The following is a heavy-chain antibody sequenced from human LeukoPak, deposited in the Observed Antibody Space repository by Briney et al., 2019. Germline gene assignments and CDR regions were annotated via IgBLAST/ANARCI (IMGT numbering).Heavy chain of an antibody. CDR2: FDPEDGET. D-gene: IGHD5-24*01. CDR1: GYTLTELS. Sequence: GASVTVSCKVSGYTLTELSMHWVRQAPGKGLEWMGGFDPEDGETIYAQKFQGRVTMTEDTSTDTAYMELSSLRSEDTAVYYCATSLVEMATITNDYWGQGTLVTVSS. CDR3: ATSLVEMATITNDY. J-gene: IGHJ4*02. V-gene: IGHV1-24*01.